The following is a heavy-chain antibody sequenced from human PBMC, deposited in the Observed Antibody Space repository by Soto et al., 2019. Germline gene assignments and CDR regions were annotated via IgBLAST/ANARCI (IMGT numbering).Heavy chain of an antibody. V-gene: IGHV3-23*01. J-gene: IGHJ6*03. Sequence: GGSLRLSCAASGFTFSSYAMSWVRQAPGKGLEWVSAISGSGGSTYYADSVKGRFTISRDNSKNMLYLQMNSLRAEDTAVYYCATRPFPGSYYPRSYYMDVWGKGTTVTVSS. CDR2: ISGSGGST. CDR1: GFTFSSYA. CDR3: ATRPFPGSYYPRSYYMDV. D-gene: IGHD3-10*01.